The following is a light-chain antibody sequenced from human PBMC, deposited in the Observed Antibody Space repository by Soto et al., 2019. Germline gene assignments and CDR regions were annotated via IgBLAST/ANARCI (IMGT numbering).Light chain of an antibody. CDR2: GAS. Sequence: EIVLTQSPGTLSLSPGERATLSCRASHSVSGNFLAWYQQRPGQAPRLLIYGASSRAADIPDRFSGSGSGTDFTLTISRLEPEDFEVYFCQQYGNSPGTFGQGTKLEIK. J-gene: IGKJ2*01. CDR1: HSVSGNF. CDR3: QQYGNSPGT. V-gene: IGKV3-20*01.